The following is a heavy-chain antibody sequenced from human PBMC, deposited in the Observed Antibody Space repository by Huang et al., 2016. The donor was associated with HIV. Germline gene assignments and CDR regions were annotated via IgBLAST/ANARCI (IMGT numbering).Heavy chain of an antibody. CDR1: GFKFSNYW. D-gene: IGHD2-15*01. V-gene: IGHV3-74*01. J-gene: IGHJ3*02. Sequence: EEHLVESGGGLVQPGGSLRLSCEDSGFKFSNYWMQWVRQAPGKGLMWVARIKIDGRTTDYADSVKGRFTISRDNAKNTLYLQMSSLTAEDTAIYYCARAGGFEIWGQGTVVTVSS. CDR3: ARAGGFEI. CDR2: IKIDGRTT.